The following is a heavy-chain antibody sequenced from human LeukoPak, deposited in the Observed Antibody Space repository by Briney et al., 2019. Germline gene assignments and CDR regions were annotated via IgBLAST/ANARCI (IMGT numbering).Heavy chain of an antibody. D-gene: IGHD5-18*01. J-gene: IGHJ6*03. Sequence: PGGSLRLSCAASGFTFSDYYMSWIRQAPGKGLEWVSYISSSGSIIYYADSVKGRFTISRDNAKNSLYLQMNSLRAEDTAVYYCARTTEGGYIGYFYYYYMDVWGKGTTVTISS. V-gene: IGHV3-11*01. CDR3: ARTTEGGYIGYFYYYYMDV. CDR2: ISSSGSII. CDR1: GFTFSDYY.